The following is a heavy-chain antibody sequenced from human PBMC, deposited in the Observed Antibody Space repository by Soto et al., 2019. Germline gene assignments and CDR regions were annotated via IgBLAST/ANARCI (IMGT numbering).Heavy chain of an antibody. Sequence: ASVKVSCKASGYTFTSYAISWVRQAPGQGLEWMGWISAYNGNTNYAQKLQGRVTMTTDTSTSTAYMELRSLRSDDTAVYYCARAAPRYCSGGSCYSGRDYWGQGTLVTVSS. D-gene: IGHD2-15*01. CDR3: ARAAPRYCSGGSCYSGRDY. CDR2: ISAYNGNT. V-gene: IGHV1-18*01. CDR1: GYTFTSYA. J-gene: IGHJ4*02.